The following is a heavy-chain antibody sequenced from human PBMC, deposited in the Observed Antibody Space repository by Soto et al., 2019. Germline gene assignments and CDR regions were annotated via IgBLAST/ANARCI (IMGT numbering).Heavy chain of an antibody. CDR3: ARDRIAAASGYYYYYGMDV. V-gene: IGHV4-59*01. CDR1: GGSISSYY. Sequence: PSGTLSLTCTVSGGSISSYYWSWIRQPPGKGLEWIGYIYYSGSTNYNPSLKSRVTISVDTSKNQFSLKLSSVTAADTAVYYCARDRIAAASGYYYYYGMDVWGQGTTVTVSS. D-gene: IGHD6-13*01. J-gene: IGHJ6*02. CDR2: IYYSGST.